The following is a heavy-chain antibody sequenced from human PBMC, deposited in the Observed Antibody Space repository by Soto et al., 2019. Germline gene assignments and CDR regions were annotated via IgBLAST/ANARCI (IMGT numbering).Heavy chain of an antibody. V-gene: IGHV5-51*01. Sequence: GESLKISCKTSGYSFSSYWIGWVRQMPGKGLEWMGIIFPDDSETRYSPSFQGQVSISVDKSITTAYLEWSSLKASDTAMYYCARRLYDTRVYRYFDFWGEGTRGTISS. CDR2: IFPDDSET. J-gene: IGHJ4*02. CDR3: ARRLYDTRVYRYFDF. CDR1: GYSFSSYW. D-gene: IGHD3-22*01.